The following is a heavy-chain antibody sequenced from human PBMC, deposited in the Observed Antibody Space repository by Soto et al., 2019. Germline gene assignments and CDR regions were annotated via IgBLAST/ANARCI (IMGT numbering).Heavy chain of an antibody. D-gene: IGHD2-15*01. CDR2: IYPDDSDT. J-gene: IGHJ5*02. CDR3: ARVSKYSSSFKGRFDP. CDR1: GYSFSSYW. Sequence: GESLKISCKGSGYSFSSYWIAWVRQMPGKGLEWMGIIYPDDSDTRYGPSFQGQVTISADKSITTAYLQWSSLKASDTAMYYCARVSKYSSSFKGRFDPWGQGTLVTVSS. V-gene: IGHV5-51*01.